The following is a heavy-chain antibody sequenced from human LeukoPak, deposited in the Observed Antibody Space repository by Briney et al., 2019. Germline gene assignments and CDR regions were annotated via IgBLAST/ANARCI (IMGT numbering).Heavy chain of an antibody. V-gene: IGHV4-34*01. D-gene: IGHD3-3*01. CDR3: ARLFFVIDT. Sequence: SETLSLTCAVYGGSFSAYYWLWIRQPPGEGLECIGTVHYSGSTFYNPSLKSRVNISVDTSKNQFSLQLSSVTAADTAVYYCARLFFVIDTWGQGTLVTVSS. CDR2: VHYSGST. CDR1: GGSFSAYY. J-gene: IGHJ5*02.